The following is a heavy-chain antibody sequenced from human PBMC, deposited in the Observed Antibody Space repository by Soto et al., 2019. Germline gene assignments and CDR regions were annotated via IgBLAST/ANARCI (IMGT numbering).Heavy chain of an antibody. D-gene: IGHD3-10*01. CDR2: IGDNGGTT. Sequence: PVGSLRLSCVASGFTFSTYAMSWVRQAPGKGLEWVSGIGDNGGTTRYADSVKGRFTISRDNSKNTLYLQMNSLRAEDTAVYYCAKEGYYYGSGSYYSFDYWGQGTLVTSPQ. V-gene: IGHV3-23*01. J-gene: IGHJ4*02. CDR1: GFTFSTYA. CDR3: AKEGYYYGSGSYYSFDY.